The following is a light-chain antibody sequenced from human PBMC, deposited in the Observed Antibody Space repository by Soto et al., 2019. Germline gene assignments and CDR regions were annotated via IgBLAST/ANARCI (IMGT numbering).Light chain of an antibody. CDR2: EVT. Sequence: QSVLTQPPSASGSPGQSVTISCTGTSSDVGAYSYVSWYQQHPGKAPKLMIYEVTKRPSGVPDRFSGSKSGNTASLTVSGLQAEDEADYDCSSYAGSNNPVVFGGGTKLTVL. J-gene: IGLJ2*01. CDR1: SSDVGAYSY. V-gene: IGLV2-8*01. CDR3: SSYAGSNNPVV.